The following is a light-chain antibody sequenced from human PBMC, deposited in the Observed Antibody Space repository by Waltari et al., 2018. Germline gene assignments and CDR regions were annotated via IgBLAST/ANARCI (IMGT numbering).Light chain of an antibody. CDR1: QSLSLY. Sequence: EIVLTQSPGTLSLSPGERATLSCRASQSLSLYLAWYQQKPGGAPRLLIYHASSRATGVPDRFSGSGSGTDFSLTISRLEPEDFAVYYCQHYVSLPVTFGQGTKVEIK. CDR2: HAS. CDR3: QHYVSLPVT. V-gene: IGKV3-20*01. J-gene: IGKJ1*01.